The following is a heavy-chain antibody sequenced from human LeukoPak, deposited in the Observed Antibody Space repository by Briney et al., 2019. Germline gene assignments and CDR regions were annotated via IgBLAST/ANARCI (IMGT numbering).Heavy chain of an antibody. V-gene: IGHV4-39*01. Sequence: SETLSLTCTVSGGSISITSYYWAWIRQPPGKGLEWIASVYFDGSTYYTPSLKSRLTISADTSRNQFSLKVSSVTAADTAVYYCARHSVSGADDYWGQGTLVTVSS. CDR3: ARHSVSGADDY. D-gene: IGHD6-19*01. J-gene: IGHJ4*02. CDR2: VYFDGST. CDR1: GGSISITSYY.